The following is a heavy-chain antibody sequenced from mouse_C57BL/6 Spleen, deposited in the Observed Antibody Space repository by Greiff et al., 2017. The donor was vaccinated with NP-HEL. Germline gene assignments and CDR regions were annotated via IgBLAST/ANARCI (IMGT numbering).Heavy chain of an antibody. Sequence: QVQLQQPGAELVKPGASVKLSCKASGYTFTSYWMQWVKQRPGQGLEWIGEIDPSDSYTNYNQKFKGKATLTVDTSSSTAYMQLSSLTSEDSAVYYCARVDDYGSSHWGQGTTLTVSS. CDR1: GYTFTSYW. V-gene: IGHV1-50*01. J-gene: IGHJ2*01. CDR2: IDPSDSYT. D-gene: IGHD1-1*01. CDR3: ARVDDYGSSH.